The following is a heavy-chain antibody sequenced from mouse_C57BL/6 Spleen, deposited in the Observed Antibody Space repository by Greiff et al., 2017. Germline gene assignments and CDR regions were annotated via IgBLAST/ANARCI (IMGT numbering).Heavy chain of an antibody. Sequence: QVQLQQSGAELARPGASVKMSCKASGYTFTSYTMHWVQQRPGQGLEWIGYINPSSGYTKYNQKFKDKATLTADKSSSTAYMQLSSLTSEDSAVYDSARSGTVVAPPYFDYWGQGTTLTVSS. D-gene: IGHD1-1*01. CDR3: ARSGTVVAPPYFDY. J-gene: IGHJ2*01. CDR1: GYTFTSYT. CDR2: INPSSGYT. V-gene: IGHV1-4*01.